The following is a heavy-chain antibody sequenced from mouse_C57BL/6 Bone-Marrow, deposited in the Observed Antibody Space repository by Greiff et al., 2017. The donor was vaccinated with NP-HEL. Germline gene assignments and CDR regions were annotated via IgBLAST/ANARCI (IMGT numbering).Heavy chain of an antibody. CDR3: ARDETGRFDY. CDR1: GFTFSDFY. V-gene: IGHV7-1*01. D-gene: IGHD4-1*01. CDR2: SRNKANDYTT. Sequence: DVMLVESGGGLVQSGRSLRLSCATSGFTFSDFYMEWVRQAPGKGLEWIAASRNKANDYTTEYSASVKGRFIVSRDTSQSILYLQMNALRAEDTAIYYCARDETGRFDYWGQGTTLTVSS. J-gene: IGHJ2*01.